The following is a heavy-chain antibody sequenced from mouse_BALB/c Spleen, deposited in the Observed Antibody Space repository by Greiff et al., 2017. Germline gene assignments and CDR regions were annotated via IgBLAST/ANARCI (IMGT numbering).Heavy chain of an antibody. V-gene: IGHV1-4*01. CDR1: GYTFTSYT. CDR2: INPSSGYT. CDR3: ATDYGSSYEAY. D-gene: IGHD1-1*01. Sequence: VKLMESGAELARPGASVKMSCKASGYTFTSYTMHWVKQRPGQGLEWIGYINPSSGYTNYNQKFKDKATLTADKSSSTAYMQLSSLTSEDSAVYYCATDYGSSYEAYWGQGTLVTVSA. J-gene: IGHJ3*01.